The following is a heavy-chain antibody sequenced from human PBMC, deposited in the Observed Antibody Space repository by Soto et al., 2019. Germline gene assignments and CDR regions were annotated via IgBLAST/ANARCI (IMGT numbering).Heavy chain of an antibody. V-gene: IGHV3-23*01. CDR1: GFTFSSYA. J-gene: IGHJ4*02. D-gene: IGHD2-15*01. CDR3: AKDRDGYCSGGSCYQSFDY. CDR2: ISGSGGST. Sequence: GGSLRLSCAASGFTFSSYAMSWVRQAPGKGLEWVSAISGSGGSTYYADSVKGRFTISRDNSKNTLYRQMNSLRAEDTAVYYCAKDRDGYCSGGSCYQSFDYWGQGTLVTVSS.